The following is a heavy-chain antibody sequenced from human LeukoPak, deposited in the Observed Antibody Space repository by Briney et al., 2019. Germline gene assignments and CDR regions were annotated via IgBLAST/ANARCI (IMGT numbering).Heavy chain of an antibody. D-gene: IGHD2-2*01. CDR1: GGTFSSYA. Sequence: SVKVSCKASGGTFSSYAISWVRQAPGQGLEWMGGIIPIFDTANYAQKFQGRVTITADKSTSTAYMELSSLRSEDTAVYYCARTQEGGYCSSTSCYAHAFDIWGQGTMVTVSS. J-gene: IGHJ3*02. CDR3: ARTQEGGYCSSTSCYAHAFDI. V-gene: IGHV1-69*06. CDR2: IIPIFDTA.